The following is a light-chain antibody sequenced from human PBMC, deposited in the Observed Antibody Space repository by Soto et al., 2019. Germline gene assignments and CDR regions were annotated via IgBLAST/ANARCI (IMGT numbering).Light chain of an antibody. V-gene: IGKV1-5*01. CDR1: QSIDSR. J-gene: IGKJ1*01. CDR3: QQYYTYSRT. Sequence: DIQMTQSPSTLPASVGDRVTITCRASQSIDSRLAWYQQRPGKAPDLLIYDASTLQSGVPSRFSGSGSGTEFTLTISSLQPDDFATYSCQQYYTYSRTFGQGTKVDIK. CDR2: DAS.